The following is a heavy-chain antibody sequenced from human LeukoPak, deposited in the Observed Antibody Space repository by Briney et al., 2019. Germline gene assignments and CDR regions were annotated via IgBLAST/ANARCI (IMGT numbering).Heavy chain of an antibody. CDR2: ISAYNGYT. Sequence: ASVKVSCKASGYTFTSYDISWVRLAPGQGLEWMGWISAYNGYTNYAQKLQGRVTMTTDTSTSTDYMELRSLRSDDTAVYYCARFIAAALGDYWGQGTLVTVSS. CDR1: GYTFTSYD. D-gene: IGHD6-13*01. J-gene: IGHJ4*02. V-gene: IGHV1-18*01. CDR3: ARFIAAALGDY.